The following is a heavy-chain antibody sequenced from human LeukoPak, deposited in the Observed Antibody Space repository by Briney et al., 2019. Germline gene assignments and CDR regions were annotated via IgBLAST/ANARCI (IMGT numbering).Heavy chain of an antibody. J-gene: IGHJ5*02. CDR1: GSSFTSYW. CDR3: ALHATYNWFDP. Sequence: GAPLQISCEGSGSSFTSYWIGWVRQLPGKGLEWMGIIYPGDSDTRYSPSFQGQVTISADKSISTSYLQWSSLKASDTAMYYCALHATYNWFDPWGQGTLVTVSS. CDR2: IYPGDSDT. V-gene: IGHV5-51*01. D-gene: IGHD2-2*01.